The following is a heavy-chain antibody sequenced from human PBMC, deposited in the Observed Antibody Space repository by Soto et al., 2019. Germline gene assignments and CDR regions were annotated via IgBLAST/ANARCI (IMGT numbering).Heavy chain of an antibody. J-gene: IGHJ4*02. CDR1: GFTFEEYG. CDR3: ARGDHLHYADCLDY. D-gene: IGHD4-17*01. V-gene: IGHV3-20*04. Sequence: GGSLRLSCEGSGFTFEEYGMSWVRQGPGKGLEWVSGINWSGGTSSYADSVKGRFTISRDNAKNSLYLQMTSLRAEDTALYYCARGDHLHYADCLDYWGQGTLVTVSS. CDR2: INWSGGTS.